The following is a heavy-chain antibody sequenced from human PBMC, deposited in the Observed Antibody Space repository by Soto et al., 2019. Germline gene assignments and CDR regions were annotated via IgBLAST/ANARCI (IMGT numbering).Heavy chain of an antibody. CDR2: IRSKTNSYAT. V-gene: IGHV3-73*01. D-gene: IGHD3-10*01. CDR1: GFTFSGSA. CDR3: TRTIPAMVRGVITNWFDP. J-gene: IGHJ5*02. Sequence: GGSLRLSCAASGFTFSGSAMHWVRQASGKGLERVSRIRSKTNSYATAYAASVKGRFTISRDDSKNTAYLQMNSLKTEDTAVYYCTRTIPAMVRGVITNWFDPWGQGTLVTVSS.